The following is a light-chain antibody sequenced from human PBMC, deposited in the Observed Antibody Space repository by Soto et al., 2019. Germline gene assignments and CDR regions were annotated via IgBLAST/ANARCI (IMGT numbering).Light chain of an antibody. Sequence: DVDIAQSPVSVPFTLRHPSSISCRSNQSLVYSDGNTYLNWFHQRPGQSPRRLIYEVSNRESGVPDRFSGSGSGTDFTLKISRVEAEDVGVYYCMQGTQWPWTFGQGTRLEIK. CDR2: EVS. V-gene: IGKV2-30*01. J-gene: IGKJ5*01. CDR1: QSLVYSDGNTY. CDR3: MQGTQWPWT.